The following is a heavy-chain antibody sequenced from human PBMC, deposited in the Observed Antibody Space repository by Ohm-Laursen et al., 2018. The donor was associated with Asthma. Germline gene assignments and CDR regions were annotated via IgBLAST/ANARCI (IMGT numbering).Heavy chain of an antibody. CDR2: INQSGST. Sequence: PGTLSLTCAVNGGSFNGYYWNWIRQSPGKGLEWIGEINQSGSTNYNPSLKSRVTISVDTSKSQFSLKLSSVTAADTAVYYCARMQHTSGWPWGAPYWGQGTLVTVSS. V-gene: IGHV4-34*01. CDR3: ARMQHTSGWPWGAPY. J-gene: IGHJ4*02. CDR1: GGSFNGYY. D-gene: IGHD6-19*01.